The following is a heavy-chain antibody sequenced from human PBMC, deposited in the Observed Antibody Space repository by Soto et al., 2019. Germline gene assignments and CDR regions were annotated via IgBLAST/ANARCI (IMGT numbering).Heavy chain of an antibody. V-gene: IGHV4-59*01. J-gene: IGHJ3*01. D-gene: IGHD3-10*01. CDR3: ARVWGGAFDF. CDR2: IYYSGST. Sequence: PSETLSLTCTVSGGSIRSYYWSWIRQPPGKGLEWIGYIYYSGSTNYNPSLKRRVTISVDTSKNQFSLKLSSVTAADTAVYYCARVWGGAFDFWGQGTMVTVSS. CDR1: GGSIRSYY.